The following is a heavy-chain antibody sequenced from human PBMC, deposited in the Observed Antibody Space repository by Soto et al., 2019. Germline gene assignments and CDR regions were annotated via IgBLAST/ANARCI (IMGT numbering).Heavy chain of an antibody. CDR1: GGTFSSYA. Sequence: QVQLVQSGAEVKKPGSSVKVSCKASGGTFSSYAISWVRQAPGQGLEWMGGIIPIFGTANYAQKFQGRVTITADESTSTAYMGLSSLRSEDTAVYYCATSGYYYDSSGYYPLRYFDLWGRGTLVTVSS. CDR2: IIPIFGTA. J-gene: IGHJ2*01. D-gene: IGHD3-22*01. CDR3: ATSGYYYDSSGYYPLRYFDL. V-gene: IGHV1-69*01.